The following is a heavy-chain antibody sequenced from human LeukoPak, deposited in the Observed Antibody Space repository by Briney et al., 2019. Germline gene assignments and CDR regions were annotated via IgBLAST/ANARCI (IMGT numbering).Heavy chain of an antibody. V-gene: IGHV3-15*01. D-gene: IGHD3-3*01. Sequence: KAGGSLRLSCVASGFTFSSYWMSWIRQAPGKGLEWVGRIKSKTDGCTTDYAAPVKGRFTISRDDSKNTLYLQMNSLKTEDTAVYYCTTGVRFLEWLHLEVESGNWFDPWGQGTLVTVSS. CDR1: GFTFSSYW. CDR2: IKSKTDGCTT. J-gene: IGHJ5*02. CDR3: TTGVRFLEWLHLEVESGNWFDP.